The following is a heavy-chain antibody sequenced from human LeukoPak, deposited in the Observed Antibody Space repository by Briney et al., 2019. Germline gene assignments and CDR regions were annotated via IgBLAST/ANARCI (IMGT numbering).Heavy chain of an antibody. CDR3: AGSPLNDAFDI. CDR2: IYYSGST. CDR1: GGSISSYY. V-gene: IGHV4-59*01. D-gene: IGHD6-19*01. J-gene: IGHJ3*02. Sequence: PSETLSLTCTVSGGSISSYYWSWIRQPPGKGLEWIGYIYYSGSTNYNPSLKSRVTISVDTSKNQFSLKLSSVTAADTAVYYCAGSPLNDAFDIWGQGTVVTVSS.